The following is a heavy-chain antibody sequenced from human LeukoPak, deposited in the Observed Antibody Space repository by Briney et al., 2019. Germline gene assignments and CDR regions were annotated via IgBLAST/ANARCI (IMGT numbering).Heavy chain of an antibody. CDR3: ASPLVVPAEAFDI. J-gene: IGHJ3*02. V-gene: IGHV3-21*01. CDR2: ISSSSSYI. D-gene: IGHD2-2*01. Sequence: GGSLRLSCAASGFTFSSYSMNWVRQAPGKGLEWVSSISSSSSYIYYADSVKGRFTISRDNSKNSLYLQMNSLRAEDTAVYYCASPLVVPAEAFDICGQGTMGTVSS. CDR1: GFTFSSYS.